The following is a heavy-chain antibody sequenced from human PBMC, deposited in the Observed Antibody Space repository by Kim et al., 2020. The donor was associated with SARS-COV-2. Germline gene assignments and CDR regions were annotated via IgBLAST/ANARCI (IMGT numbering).Heavy chain of an antibody. CDR1: GFTFSSYS. Sequence: GGSLRLSCAASGFTFSSYSMNWVRQAPGKGLEWVSYISSSSSTIYYADSVKGRFTISRDNAKNSLYLQMNSLRDEDTAVYYCARDQDTAMVTSGAFDIWGQGTMVTVSS. CDR2: ISSSSSTI. D-gene: IGHD5-18*01. J-gene: IGHJ3*02. V-gene: IGHV3-48*02. CDR3: ARDQDTAMVTSGAFDI.